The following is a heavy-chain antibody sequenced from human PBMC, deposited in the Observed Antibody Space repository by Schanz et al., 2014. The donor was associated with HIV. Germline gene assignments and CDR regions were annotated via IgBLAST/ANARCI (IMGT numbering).Heavy chain of an antibody. CDR1: GFNVRSNY. D-gene: IGHD3-22*01. CDR3: ARILDYYDSSGFDY. J-gene: IGHJ4*02. Sequence: EVQLLESGGGLVKPGGSLRLSCSVSGFNVRSNYMTWVRQAPGKGLEWVSLIFSGGDTFYADSVRGRFSISKDNSKNTLYLQMNSLRADDTAVYYCARILDYYDSSGFDYWGQGTLVVVSS. V-gene: IGHV3-53*01. CDR2: IFSGGDT.